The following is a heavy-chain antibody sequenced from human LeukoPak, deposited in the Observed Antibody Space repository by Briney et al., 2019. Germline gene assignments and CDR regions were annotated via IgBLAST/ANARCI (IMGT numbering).Heavy chain of an antibody. J-gene: IGHJ4*02. Sequence: ASVKVSCKASGGTFSSYAISWVRQAPGQGLEWMGWISAYNGNTNYAQKLQGRVTMTTDTSTSTAYMELRSLRSDDTAVYYCARDLFMGSYYYGSGSYYFDYWGQGTLVTVSS. CDR1: GGTFSSYA. CDR2: ISAYNGNT. D-gene: IGHD3-10*01. CDR3: ARDLFMGSYYYGSGSYYFDY. V-gene: IGHV1-18*01.